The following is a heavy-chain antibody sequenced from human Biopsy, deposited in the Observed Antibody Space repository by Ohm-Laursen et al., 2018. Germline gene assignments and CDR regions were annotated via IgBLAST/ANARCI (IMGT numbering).Heavy chain of an antibody. CDR2: IIPILGRP. D-gene: IGHD3-9*01. J-gene: IGHJ6*04. CDR1: GDTLTTYG. Sequence: ASVKVSCKASGDTLTTYGFNWVRQAPGQGLEWMGRIIPILGRPTYAQKFQGRVTITADTSTGTVFMDLSTLRSEDSALYYCAREQHPYIDVLTDSFSYVPMDVWGAGTTVTVSS. V-gene: IGHV1-69*04. CDR3: AREQHPYIDVLTDSFSYVPMDV.